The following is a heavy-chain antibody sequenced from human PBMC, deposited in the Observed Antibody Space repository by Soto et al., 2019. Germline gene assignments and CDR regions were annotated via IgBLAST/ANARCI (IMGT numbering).Heavy chain of an antibody. CDR1: FVSIGNSQW. CDR2: IYHSGST. CDR3: FTSNWFDP. J-gene: IGHJ5*02. D-gene: IGHD2-2*01. V-gene: IGHV4-4*02. Sequence: SANLAISCGVSFVSIGNSQWWSWVRQPPGKGLEWIGEIYHSGSTNYNPSLKSRVTISVDTSKNQFSLKLSSVTAADTAVYYCFTSNWFDPWGQGTLVTVS.